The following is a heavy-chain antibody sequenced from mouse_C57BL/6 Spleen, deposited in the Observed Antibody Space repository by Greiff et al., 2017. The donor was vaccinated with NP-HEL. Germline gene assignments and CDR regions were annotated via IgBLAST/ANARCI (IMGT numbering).Heavy chain of an antibody. J-gene: IGHJ4*01. CDR1: GYTFTSYW. D-gene: IGHD3-1*01. Sequence: VQLQQPGAELVMPGASVKLSCKASGYTFTSYWMHWVKQRPGQGLEWIGEIDPSDSYTNYNQKFKGKSTLTVDKSSSTAYRQLSSLTSEDSAVYYCARGALSYAMDYWGQGTSVTVSS. V-gene: IGHV1-69*01. CDR3: ARGALSYAMDY. CDR2: IDPSDSYT.